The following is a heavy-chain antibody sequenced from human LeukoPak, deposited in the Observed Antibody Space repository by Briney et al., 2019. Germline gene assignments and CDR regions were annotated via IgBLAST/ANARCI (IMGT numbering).Heavy chain of an antibody. CDR1: GFTFSSYG. J-gene: IGHJ3*02. CDR3: AKGRYSSGWYVPLFDI. V-gene: IGHV3-30*18. CDR2: ISYDGSNK. Sequence: GGSLRLSCAASGFTFSSYGMHWVRQAPGKGLEWVAVISYDGSNKYYADSVKGRFTITRDNSKNTLYLQMNSLRAEDTAVYYCAKGRYSSGWYVPLFDIWGQGTMVTVSS. D-gene: IGHD6-19*01.